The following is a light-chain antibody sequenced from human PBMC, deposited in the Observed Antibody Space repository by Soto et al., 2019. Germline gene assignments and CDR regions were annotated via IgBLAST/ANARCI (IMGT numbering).Light chain of an antibody. CDR3: ATWNDGVLV. Sequence: QSALTQPPSASGTPGQRVTISCSGNTSNIGRSTVSWYQQFPGAAPKLLIYGNTQRPLGVPVRFSGSKSDTSASLAISGLQSEDEADYYCATWNDGVLVFGIGTKVTVL. V-gene: IGLV1-44*01. CDR2: GNT. CDR1: TSNIGRST. J-gene: IGLJ1*01.